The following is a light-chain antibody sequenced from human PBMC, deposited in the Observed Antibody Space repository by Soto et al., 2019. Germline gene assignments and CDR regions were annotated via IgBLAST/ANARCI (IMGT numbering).Light chain of an antibody. J-gene: IGKJ1*01. V-gene: IGKV1-39*01. CDR3: QQSYSTPPWT. Sequence: DIQMTQSPSTLSASVGDRFTITCRASQSISSYLNWYQQKPWKAPKLLIYAASSLQSGVPSRFSGSGSGTDFTLTISSLQPEDFATYYCQQSYSTPPWTFGQGTTGDI. CDR2: AAS. CDR1: QSISSY.